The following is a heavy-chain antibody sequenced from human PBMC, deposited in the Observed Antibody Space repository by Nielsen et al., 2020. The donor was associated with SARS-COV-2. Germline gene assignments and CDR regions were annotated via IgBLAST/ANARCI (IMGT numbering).Heavy chain of an antibody. V-gene: IGHV1-8*02. J-gene: IGHJ5*02. CDR2: MNPNSGNT. CDR1: GGTFSSYA. D-gene: IGHD3-16*01. CDR3: ARGVLRRWFDP. Sequence: ASVKVSCKASGGTFSSYAISWVRQATGQGLEWMGWMNPNSGNTGYAQKFQGRVTMTRNTSISTAYMELSSLRSEDTAVYYCARGVLRRWFDPWGQGTLVTVSS.